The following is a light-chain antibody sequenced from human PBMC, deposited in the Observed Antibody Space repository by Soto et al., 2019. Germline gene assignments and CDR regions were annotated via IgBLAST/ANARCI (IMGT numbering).Light chain of an antibody. CDR3: HQYNNWPLT. J-gene: IGKJ4*01. V-gene: IGKV3-15*01. CDR2: DTS. CDR1: QNIRNN. Sequence: EIVLTQSPATLSVSPGESATLSCRSSQNIRNNLAWYQQKPGQAPRFLFSDTSTRATTVPARFNGSGSGTEFSLAISNLQSEDFAVYYCHQYNNWPLTFGGGTKVDIK.